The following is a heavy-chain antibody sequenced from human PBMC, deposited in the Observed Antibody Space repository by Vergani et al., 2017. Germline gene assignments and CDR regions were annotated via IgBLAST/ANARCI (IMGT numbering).Heavy chain of an antibody. Sequence: EVQLVESGGGLVKPGGSLRLSCAASGFTFSSYSMNWVRQAPGKGLEWVSSISSSSSYIYYADSVKGRFTISRDNAKKSLYLQMNSLRAEDTAVYYCARFFPANRYYDFWSGGNYYYGMDVWGQGTTVTVS. J-gene: IGHJ6*02. V-gene: IGHV3-21*01. CDR1: GFTFSSYS. CDR3: ARFFPANRYYDFWSGGNYYYGMDV. D-gene: IGHD3-3*01. CDR2: ISSSSSYI.